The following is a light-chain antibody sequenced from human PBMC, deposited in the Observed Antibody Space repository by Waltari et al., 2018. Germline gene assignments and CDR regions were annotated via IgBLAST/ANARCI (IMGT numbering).Light chain of an antibody. Sequence: QAGLPQPPSVSKGLRQTATLTCTGDNNNVGYEGHTWLQQHQGHPPKLLFYRNNKRPSGISERFSASRSGSTASLTITGLQTEDEADYYCSAWDRSLGAWVFGGGTKLTVL. V-gene: IGLV10-54*04. J-gene: IGLJ3*02. CDR1: NNNVGYEG. CDR3: SAWDRSLGAWV. CDR2: RNN.